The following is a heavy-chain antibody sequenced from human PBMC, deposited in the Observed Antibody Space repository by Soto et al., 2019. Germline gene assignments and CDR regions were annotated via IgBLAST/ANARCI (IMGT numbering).Heavy chain of an antibody. CDR2: ISYDGSNK. Sequence: QVQLVESGGGVVQPGRSLRLSCAASGFTFSSYGMHWVRQAPGKGLEWVAVISYDGSNKYYADSVKGRFTISRDNSESMLYLQMISLRAEDTAVYYCAKDDVWRGSYLQNAFDIWGQGTMVTVS. J-gene: IGHJ3*02. D-gene: IGHD1-26*01. V-gene: IGHV3-30*18. CDR1: GFTFSSYG. CDR3: AKDDVWRGSYLQNAFDI.